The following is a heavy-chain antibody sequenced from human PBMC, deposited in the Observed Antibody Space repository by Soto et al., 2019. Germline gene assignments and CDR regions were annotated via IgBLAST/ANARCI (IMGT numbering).Heavy chain of an antibody. Sequence: QVQLQQWGAGLLKPSETLSLTCAVYGGSFSGYYWSWIRQPPGKGLEWIGEINHSGSTNYNPSLKSRVTISVDTSKNQFSLKLSSVTAAETAVYYCARGLGRDWFDPWGQGTLVTVSS. CDR1: GGSFSGYY. CDR2: INHSGST. CDR3: ARGLGRDWFDP. V-gene: IGHV4-34*01. J-gene: IGHJ5*02. D-gene: IGHD1-26*01.